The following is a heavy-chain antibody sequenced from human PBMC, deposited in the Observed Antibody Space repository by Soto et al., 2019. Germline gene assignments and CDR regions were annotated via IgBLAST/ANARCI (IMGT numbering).Heavy chain of an antibody. CDR3: AKDHPVITIFGVPYYYYGMDV. V-gene: IGHV3-23*01. CDR2: ISGSGGST. CDR1: GFTFSSYA. D-gene: IGHD3-3*01. Sequence: GGSLRLSCAASGFTFSSYAMSWVRQAPGKGLEWVSAISGSGGSTYYADSVKGRFTISRDNSKNTLYLQMNSLRAEDTAVYYCAKDHPVITIFGVPYYYYGMDVWGQGTTVTVSS. J-gene: IGHJ6*02.